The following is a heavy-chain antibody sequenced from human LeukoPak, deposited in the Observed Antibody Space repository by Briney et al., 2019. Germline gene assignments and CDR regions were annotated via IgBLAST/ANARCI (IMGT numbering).Heavy chain of an antibody. J-gene: IGHJ4*02. V-gene: IGHV4-59*01. D-gene: IGHD5-12*01. Sequence: MASETLSLTCTASGGSISPYYWSWIRQPPGKGLEWIGYIYYSGNTNYNPSLKSRVTISLDTSKNQFSPKLSSVTAADTAVYYCARSTWLLDKWGQGTLVTVSS. CDR2: IYYSGNT. CDR1: GGSISPYY. CDR3: ARSTWLLDK.